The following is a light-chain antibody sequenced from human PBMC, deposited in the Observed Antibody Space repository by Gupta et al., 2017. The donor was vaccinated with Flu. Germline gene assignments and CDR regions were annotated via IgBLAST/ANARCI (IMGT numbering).Light chain of an antibody. CDR3: MQALQTPPT. V-gene: IGKV2-28*01. J-gene: IGKJ2*01. CDR2: LGS. Sequence: ISCRSRQGLLHSNGYNYLDWYLQKPGQSPQLLIYLGSNRASRVPDRFSGSGSGTDFTLKISRVEAEDVGVYYCMQALQTPPTFGQGTKLEIK. CDR1: QGLLHSNGYNY.